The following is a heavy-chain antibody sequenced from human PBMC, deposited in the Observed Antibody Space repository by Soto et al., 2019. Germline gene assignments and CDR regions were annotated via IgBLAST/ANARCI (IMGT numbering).Heavy chain of an antibody. Sequence: EVQLLESGGGLVRPGGSLRLSCAAFGFTFSSYAMSWVRRAPGKGLDWVSVISGSGSSTYYADPVKGRFTISRDNSKKTLYVQMNSLRAEDTAVYYCAKMSDFWSGSPTYHFDYWGQGTQVTVSS. CDR3: AKMSDFWSGSPTYHFDY. V-gene: IGHV3-23*01. J-gene: IGHJ4*02. D-gene: IGHD3-3*01. CDR1: GFTFSSYA. CDR2: ISGSGSST.